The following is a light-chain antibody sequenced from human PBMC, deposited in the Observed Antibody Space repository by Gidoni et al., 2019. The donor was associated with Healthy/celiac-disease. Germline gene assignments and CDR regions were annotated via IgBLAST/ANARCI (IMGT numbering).Light chain of an antibody. CDR1: QSVSSSY. Sequence: ELVLTQSPGTLSLSPGERATLSCRASQSVSSSYLAWYQQKPGQAPRLLIYGASSRATGIPDRFSGSGSGTDFTRTISRLEPEDFAVYYCQQYGSSSITFGQGTRLEIK. CDR3: QQYGSSSIT. CDR2: GAS. V-gene: IGKV3-20*01. J-gene: IGKJ5*01.